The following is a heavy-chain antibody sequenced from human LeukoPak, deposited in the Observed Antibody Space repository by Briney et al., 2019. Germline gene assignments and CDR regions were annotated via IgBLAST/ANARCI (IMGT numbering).Heavy chain of an antibody. J-gene: IGHJ4*02. Sequence: VASVKVSCKASGGTFSSYAISWVRQAPGQGLEWMGGIIPIFGTANYAQKFQGRVTITTDESTSTAYMELSSLRSEDTAVYYCAGFQLGNGLDYWGQGTLVTVSS. CDR2: IIPIFGTA. CDR3: AGFQLGNGLDY. V-gene: IGHV1-69*05. D-gene: IGHD7-27*01. CDR1: GGTFSSYA.